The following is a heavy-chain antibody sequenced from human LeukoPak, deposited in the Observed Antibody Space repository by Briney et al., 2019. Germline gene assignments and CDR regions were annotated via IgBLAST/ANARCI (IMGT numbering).Heavy chain of an antibody. D-gene: IGHD3-16*02. J-gene: IGHJ4*02. CDR2: IYHSGST. V-gene: IGHV4-38-2*02. CDR1: GYSISSGYY. Sequence: SETLSLTCTVSGYSISSGYYWGWIRQPPGKGLEWIGSIYHSGSTNYNPSLKSRVTISVDKSKNQFSLKLSSVTAADTAVYYCARDTSVWGSYRYWGQGTLVTVSS. CDR3: ARDTSVWGSYRY.